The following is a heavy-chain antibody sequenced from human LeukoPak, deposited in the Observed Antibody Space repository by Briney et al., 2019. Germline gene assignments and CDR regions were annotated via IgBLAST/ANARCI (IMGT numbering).Heavy chain of an antibody. Sequence: SVKVSCKASGGTFSSYAISWVRQAPGQGLEWMGGIIPIFGTANYAQKFQGRVTITADKSTSTAYMELSSLRSEDTAVYYCARLADILTGYFDYWGQGTLVTVSS. V-gene: IGHV1-69*06. CDR2: IIPIFGTA. J-gene: IGHJ4*02. CDR3: ARLADILTGYFDY. D-gene: IGHD3-9*01. CDR1: GGTFSSYA.